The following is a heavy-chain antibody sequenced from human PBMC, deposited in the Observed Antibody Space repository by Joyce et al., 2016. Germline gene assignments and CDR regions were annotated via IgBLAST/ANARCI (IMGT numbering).Heavy chain of an antibody. Sequence: EVQLVESGGGLLQPGGSLRLSCAASGFTLTNYWMHWVRQAPGEGRGWVARVDSDGGGTSYADSVKGRFTISRDNAKNMVYLQMNSLRIEDTAVYYCGSVFEYWGRGALVTVSS. V-gene: IGHV3-74*01. CDR3: GSVFEY. J-gene: IGHJ4*02. CDR1: GFTLTNYW. CDR2: VDSDGGGT.